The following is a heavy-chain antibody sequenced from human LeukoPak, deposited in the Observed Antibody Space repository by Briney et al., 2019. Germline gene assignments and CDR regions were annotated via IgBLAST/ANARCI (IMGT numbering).Heavy chain of an antibody. CDR1: GYTFSPYW. CDR3: VSFYETY. CDR2: ISNGGGAT. D-gene: IGHD2/OR15-2a*01. V-gene: IGHV3-7*01. Sequence: GGSLRLSCVASGYTFSPYWMSWVRQTPGKGLKWVASISNGGGATFYGDSVRGRFTVSRDDAKNTVYLQMNSLRAEDTAVYYCVSFYETYWGRGTLVTVSS. J-gene: IGHJ4*02.